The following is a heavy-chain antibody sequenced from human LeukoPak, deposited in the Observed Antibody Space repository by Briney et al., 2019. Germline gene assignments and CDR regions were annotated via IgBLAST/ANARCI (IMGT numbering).Heavy chain of an antibody. CDR1: GFTFSSYA. CDR2: MSGSGDT. CDR3: AKETLSGSYANRFFDY. J-gene: IGHJ4*02. D-gene: IGHD1-26*01. V-gene: IGHV3-23*01. Sequence: GGSLRLSCAASGFTFSSYAMNWVRQAPGKGPEWVSAMSGSGDTYYADSVRGRFTISRDTSENTLYLQMNSLRAEDTAVHYCAKETLSGSYANRFFDYWGQGTLVTVSS.